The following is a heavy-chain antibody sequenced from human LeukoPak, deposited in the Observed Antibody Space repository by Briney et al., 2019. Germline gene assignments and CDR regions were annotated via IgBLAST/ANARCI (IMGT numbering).Heavy chain of an antibody. J-gene: IGHJ4*02. V-gene: IGHV4-59*08. Sequence: SETLSLTCTVSGGSISIDYWSWIRQPPGKGPEWIGYISYSGSTNYNPSLKSRVTILKDTSKNQFSLKVSSVTAADTAVYYCARHWSSSGWLIDYWGQGTLVTVSS. D-gene: IGHD6-19*01. CDR2: ISYSGST. CDR3: ARHWSSSGWLIDY. CDR1: GGSISIDY.